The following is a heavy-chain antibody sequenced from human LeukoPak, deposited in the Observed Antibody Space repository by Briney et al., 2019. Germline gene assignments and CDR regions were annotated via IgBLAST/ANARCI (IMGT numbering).Heavy chain of an antibody. J-gene: IGHJ4*02. CDR1: GASFSGYY. D-gene: IGHD4-11*01. Sequence: SETLSLTCAVYGASFSGYYWSWIRQPPGKGLEWIGEINHSGNTDYNPSLKSRVTISVDTSKNQFSLKLTSVTAADTAVYFCASGSYSNYVLDSWGQGTLVTVSS. CDR3: ASGSYSNYVLDS. V-gene: IGHV4-34*01. CDR2: INHSGNT.